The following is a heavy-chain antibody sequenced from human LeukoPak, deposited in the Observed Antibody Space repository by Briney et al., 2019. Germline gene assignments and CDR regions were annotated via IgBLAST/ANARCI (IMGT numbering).Heavy chain of an antibody. Sequence: GGSLRLSCAASGFTFSNYGMHWVRQAPGKGLEWVAVIWYDGSNKYYADSVKGRFTISRGNSKNTVYLQMNSLRAEDTAVYYCARVSPEIVVVTGTGAPDYWGQGTLVTVSS. D-gene: IGHD2-21*02. CDR2: IWYDGSNK. J-gene: IGHJ4*02. CDR3: ARVSPEIVVVTGTGAPDY. CDR1: GFTFSNYG. V-gene: IGHV3-33*01.